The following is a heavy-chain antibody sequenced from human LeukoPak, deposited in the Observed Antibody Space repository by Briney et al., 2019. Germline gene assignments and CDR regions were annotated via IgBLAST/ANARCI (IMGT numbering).Heavy chain of an antibody. CDR3: ARASYYYYGMDV. CDR1: GFTVSSNY. J-gene: IGHJ6*02. CDR2: IYSGGST. V-gene: IGHV3-53*01. Sequence: GGSLRLSCAASGFTVSSNYMSWVRQAPGKGLEWVSVIYSGGSTYYADSVKGRFTISRDNSKNTLYLQMNSLRAEDTAVYYCARASYYYYGMDVWGQGTTVTVPS.